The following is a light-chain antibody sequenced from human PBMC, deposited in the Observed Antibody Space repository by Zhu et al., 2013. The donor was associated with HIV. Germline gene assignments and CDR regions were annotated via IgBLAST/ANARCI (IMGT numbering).Light chain of an antibody. CDR2: GAS. CDR3: QQYESPSYT. V-gene: IGKV3-15*01. J-gene: IGKJ2*01. CDR1: QSVSRN. Sequence: EIVMTQSPATLSVSPGERATVSCRATQSVSRNLAWYQQRPGQAPRLLIHGASTGATGVAARFSGSGSGTDFSLIITRLETEDFAVYYCQQYESPSYTFGQGTKVEIK.